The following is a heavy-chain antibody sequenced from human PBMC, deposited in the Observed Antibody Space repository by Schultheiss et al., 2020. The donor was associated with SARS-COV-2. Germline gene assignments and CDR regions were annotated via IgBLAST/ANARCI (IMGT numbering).Heavy chain of an antibody. Sequence: SQTLSLTCTVSGGSISSYYWSWIRQPAGKGLEWIGRIYTSGSTNYNPSLKSRVTISVDTSKNQFSLKLSSVTAADTAVYYCARVGGYCSSTSCFNWFDPWGQGTLVTV. CDR2: IYTSGST. J-gene: IGHJ5*02. CDR1: GGSISSYY. CDR3: ARVGGYCSSTSCFNWFDP. D-gene: IGHD2-2*01. V-gene: IGHV4-4*07.